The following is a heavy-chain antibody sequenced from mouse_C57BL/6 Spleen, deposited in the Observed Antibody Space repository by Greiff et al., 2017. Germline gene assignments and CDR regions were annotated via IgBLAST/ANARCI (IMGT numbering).Heavy chain of an antibody. CDR1: GFTFSSYG. Sequence: EVQGVESGGDLVKPGGSLKLSCAASGFTFSSYGMSWVRQTPDKRLEWVATISSGGSYTYYPDSVKGRFTISRDNAKNTLYLQMSSLKSEDTAMYYCARQNSNYLEGFAYWGQGTLVTVSA. V-gene: IGHV5-6*01. CDR3: ARQNSNYLEGFAY. D-gene: IGHD2-5*01. CDR2: ISSGGSYT. J-gene: IGHJ3*01.